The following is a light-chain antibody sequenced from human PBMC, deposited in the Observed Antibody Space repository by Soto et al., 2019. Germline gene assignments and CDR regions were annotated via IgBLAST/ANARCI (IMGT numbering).Light chain of an antibody. CDR2: EVS. Sequence: QTVVTQPPSVSGSPGQSVTISCTGTSSDVGSYNRVSWYQQPPGTAPKLMIYEVSNRPSGVPDRFSGSKSGNTASLTISGLQAEDEADYYCSLYTSSTLYVFGTGTKLTVL. J-gene: IGLJ1*01. CDR1: SSDVGSYNR. V-gene: IGLV2-18*01. CDR3: SLYTSSTLYV.